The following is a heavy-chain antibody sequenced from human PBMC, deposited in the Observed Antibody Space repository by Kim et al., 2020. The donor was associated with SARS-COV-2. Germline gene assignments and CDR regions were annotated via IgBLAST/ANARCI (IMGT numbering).Heavy chain of an antibody. CDR1: GFTFSSYA. CDR2: ISYDGSNK. V-gene: IGHV3-30*04. D-gene: IGHD1-26*01. CDR3: ARGDSGSYFPIPYYYGMDV. J-gene: IGHJ6*02. Sequence: GGSLRLSCAASGFTFSSYAMHWVRQAPGKGLEWVAVISYDGSNKYYADSVKGRFTISRDNSKNTLYLQMNSLRAEDTAVYYCARGDSGSYFPIPYYYGMDVWGQGTTVTVSS.